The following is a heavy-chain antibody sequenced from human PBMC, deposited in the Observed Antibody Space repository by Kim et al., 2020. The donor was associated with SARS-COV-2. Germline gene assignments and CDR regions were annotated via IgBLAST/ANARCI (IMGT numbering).Heavy chain of an antibody. CDR3: ARAGGGAFDY. J-gene: IGHJ4*02. CDR2: ISYDGSNK. D-gene: IGHD3-10*01. Sequence: GGSLRLSCAASGFTFSSYAMHWVRQAPGKGLEWVAVISYDGSNKYYADSVKGRFTISRDNSKNTLYLQMNSLRAEDTAVYYCARAGGGAFDYWGQGTLVTVSS. V-gene: IGHV3-30-3*01. CDR1: GFTFSSYA.